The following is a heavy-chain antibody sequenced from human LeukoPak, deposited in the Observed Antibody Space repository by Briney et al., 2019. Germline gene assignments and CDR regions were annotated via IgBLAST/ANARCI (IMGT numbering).Heavy chain of an antibody. Sequence: KPSETLSLTCTVSGGSISSYYWSWIRQPPGKGLEWIRYIYYSGSTNYNPSLKSRVTISVDTSKNQFSLKLSSVTAADTAVYYCARRIAAAHWFDPWGQGTLVTVSS. CDR3: ARRIAAAHWFDP. CDR2: IYYSGST. V-gene: IGHV4-59*08. J-gene: IGHJ5*02. CDR1: GGSISSYY. D-gene: IGHD6-13*01.